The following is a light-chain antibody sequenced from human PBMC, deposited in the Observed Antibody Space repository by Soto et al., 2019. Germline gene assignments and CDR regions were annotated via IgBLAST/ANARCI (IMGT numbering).Light chain of an antibody. CDR1: QSISSW. J-gene: IGKJ1*01. CDR2: KAS. Sequence: DFHMTQSASTLSASVGYTFTVTCRASQSISSWLAWYQQKPGKAPNLLIHKASHLESGVPSRFSGSGSGTEFTLTISSLQPGDYATYYCQHYNSYPWTFGQGTKVDIK. V-gene: IGKV1-5*03. CDR3: QHYNSYPWT.